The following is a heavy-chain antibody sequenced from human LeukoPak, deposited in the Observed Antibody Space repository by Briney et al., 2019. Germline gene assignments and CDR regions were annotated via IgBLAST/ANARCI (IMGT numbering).Heavy chain of an antibody. J-gene: IGHJ4*02. Sequence: PGGSLRLSCAASGFTFSSYSMNWVRQAPGKGLEWVSSISSSSSYIYYADSVKGRFTISRDNAKNSLYLLMNSLRDEDTAVYYCARAHDYYASSGPFDYWGQGTLVTVSS. CDR2: ISSSSSYI. V-gene: IGHV3-21*01. D-gene: IGHD3-22*01. CDR1: GFTFSSYS. CDR3: ARAHDYYASSGPFDY.